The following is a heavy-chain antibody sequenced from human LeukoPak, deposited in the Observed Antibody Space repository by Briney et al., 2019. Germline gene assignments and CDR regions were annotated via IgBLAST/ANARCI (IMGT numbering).Heavy chain of an antibody. Sequence: RGSLRLSCAASGLTFSSYSMNWVSQAPGKGLEWVSYIRSGQTYICYADSVQGRFTISRDNAKNSLYLQMNSLRADDTAVYYCAGIGVAGQFDYWGQGTLVTVSS. J-gene: IGHJ4*02. CDR3: AGIGVAGQFDY. CDR2: IRSGQTYI. V-gene: IGHV3-21*01. CDR1: GLTFSSYS. D-gene: IGHD6-19*01.